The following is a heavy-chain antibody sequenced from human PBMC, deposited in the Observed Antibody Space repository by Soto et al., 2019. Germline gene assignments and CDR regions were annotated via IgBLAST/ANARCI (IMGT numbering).Heavy chain of an antibody. CDR3: ARSQGPFWYFDY. J-gene: IGHJ4*02. Sequence: GGSLRLSCAASGFTFSDYYMSGIRQAPGEGLVWVSYISSSGTPIYYEDSMKGRFTISRDNAKNELYLQMSRLSAEDTAFYYCARSQGPFWYFDYWGQGILVTVPS. V-gene: IGHV3-11*01. CDR1: GFTFSDYY. CDR2: ISSSGTPI.